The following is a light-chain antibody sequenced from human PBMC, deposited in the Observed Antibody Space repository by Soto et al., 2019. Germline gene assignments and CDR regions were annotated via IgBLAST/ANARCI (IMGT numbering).Light chain of an antibody. V-gene: IGLV2-14*01. CDR2: DVS. CDR1: SSDVGGYNY. CDR3: SSYTSSSVV. J-gene: IGLJ2*01. Sequence: QSALTQPASVSGSPGQSITISCTGTSSDVGGYNYVSWYQQHPGKAPKLMIYDVSNRPSGVCNRFSGSKSGNTASLTISGLQAEDEADYYCSSYTSSSVVFGGGTKLTVL.